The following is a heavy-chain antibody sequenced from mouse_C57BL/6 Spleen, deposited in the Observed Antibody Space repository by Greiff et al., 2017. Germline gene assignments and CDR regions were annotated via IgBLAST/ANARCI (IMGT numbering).Heavy chain of an antibody. Sequence: EVQLQQSGPELVKPGASVKISCKASGYTFTDYYMNWVKQSHGKSLEWIGDINPNNGGTSYNQKFKGKATLTVDKSSSTAYMELRSLTSEDSAVYYCARRNYGNYPYYFDYWGQGTTLTVSS. CDR2: INPNNGGT. V-gene: IGHV1-26*01. J-gene: IGHJ2*01. CDR1: GYTFTDYY. CDR3: ARRNYGNYPYYFDY. D-gene: IGHD2-1*01.